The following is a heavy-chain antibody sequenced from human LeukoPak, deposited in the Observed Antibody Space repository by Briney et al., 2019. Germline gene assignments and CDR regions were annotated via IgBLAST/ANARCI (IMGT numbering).Heavy chain of an antibody. V-gene: IGHV1-69*13. CDR1: GGTFSSYA. Sequence: LVKVSCKASGGTFSSYAISWVRQAPGQGLEWMGGIIPIFGTANYAQKFQGRVTIAADESTSTAYMELSSLRSEDTAVYYCARAGSRTTPIGVWGQGTTVTVSS. CDR3: ARAGSRTTPIGV. D-gene: IGHD1/OR15-1a*01. J-gene: IGHJ6*02. CDR2: IIPIFGTA.